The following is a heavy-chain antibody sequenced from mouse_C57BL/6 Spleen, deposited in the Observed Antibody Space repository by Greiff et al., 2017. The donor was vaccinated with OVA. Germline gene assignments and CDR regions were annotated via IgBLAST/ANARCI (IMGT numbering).Heavy chain of an antibody. J-gene: IGHJ1*03. CDR1: GYAFSSYW. V-gene: IGHV1-82*01. CDR2: IYPGDGDT. Sequence: VQLQQSGPELVKPGASVKISCKASGYAFSSYWMNWVKQRPGKGLEWIGRIYPGDGDTNYNGKFKGKATLTADKSSSTAYMQLSSLTSEDSAVYFCRIYCYGSRDFGVWGTGTTVTVAS. D-gene: IGHD1-1*01. CDR3: RIYCYGSRDFGV.